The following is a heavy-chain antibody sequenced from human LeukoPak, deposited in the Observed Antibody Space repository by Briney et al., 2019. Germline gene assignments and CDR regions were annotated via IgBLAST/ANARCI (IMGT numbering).Heavy chain of an antibody. Sequence: GASVKVSCKVSGYTLTELSMHWVRQAPGKGLEWMGGFDPEDGETIYAQKFQGRVTMTRDTSTSTVYMELSSLRSEDTAVYYCARGKHTDYWGQGTLVTVSS. CDR1: GYTLTELS. J-gene: IGHJ4*02. V-gene: IGHV1-24*01. CDR2: FDPEDGET. CDR3: ARGKHTDY.